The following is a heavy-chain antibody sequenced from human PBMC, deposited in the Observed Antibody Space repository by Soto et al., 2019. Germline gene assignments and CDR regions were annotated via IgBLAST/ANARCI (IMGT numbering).Heavy chain of an antibody. CDR2: IVVGSGNT. Sequence: SVKVSCKASGFTFTSSVVQWVRQARGQRLEWIGWIVVGSGNTNYAQKFQERVTITRDMSTSTAYMELSSLRSEDTAVYYCAAEGDFWYYYYYGMDVWGQGTTVIVSS. CDR3: AAEGDFWYYYYYGMDV. J-gene: IGHJ6*02. CDR1: GFTFTSSV. V-gene: IGHV1-58*01. D-gene: IGHD3-3*01.